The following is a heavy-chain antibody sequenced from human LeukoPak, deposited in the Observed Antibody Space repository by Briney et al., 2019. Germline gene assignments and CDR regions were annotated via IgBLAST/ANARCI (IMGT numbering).Heavy chain of an antibody. J-gene: IGHJ4*02. D-gene: IGHD3-22*01. CDR3: AKVPPYYYDSSGSPLDY. CDR1: GFTFSSYG. Sequence: GGSLRLSCAASGFTFSSYGMHWVRQAPGKGLEWVAVISYDGSNKYYADSVKGRFTISRDNSKNTLYLQMNSLRAEDTAVYYCAKVPPYYYDSSGSPLDYWGQGTLVTVSS. V-gene: IGHV3-30*18. CDR2: ISYDGSNK.